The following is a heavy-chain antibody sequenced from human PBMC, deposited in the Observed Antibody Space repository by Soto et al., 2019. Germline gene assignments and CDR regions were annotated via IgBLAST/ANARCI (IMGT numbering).Heavy chain of an antibody. CDR3: ARPIGKQWLGTAFDI. CDR1: GFTFSSYG. V-gene: IGHV3-30*03. D-gene: IGHD6-19*01. Sequence: GGSLRLSCAASGFTFSSYGMHWVRQAPGKGLEWVAVISYDGSNKYYADSVKGRFTISRDNSKNTLYLQMNSLRAEDTAVYYCARPIGKQWLGTAFDIWGQGTMVTVSS. CDR2: ISYDGSNK. J-gene: IGHJ3*02.